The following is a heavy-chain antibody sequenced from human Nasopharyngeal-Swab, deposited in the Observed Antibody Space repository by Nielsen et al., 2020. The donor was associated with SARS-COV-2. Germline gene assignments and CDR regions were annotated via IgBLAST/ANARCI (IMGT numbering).Heavy chain of an antibody. Sequence: GGSLRLSCAASGFTFSSYGMHWVRQAPGKGLEWVAVISYDGSNKYYADSVKGRFTISRDNSKNTLYLQMNSRRAEDTAVYYCAKDKRYFDWDGMDVWGQGTTATVSS. CDR2: ISYDGSNK. D-gene: IGHD3-9*01. CDR1: GFTFSSYG. J-gene: IGHJ6*02. V-gene: IGHV3-30*18. CDR3: AKDKRYFDWDGMDV.